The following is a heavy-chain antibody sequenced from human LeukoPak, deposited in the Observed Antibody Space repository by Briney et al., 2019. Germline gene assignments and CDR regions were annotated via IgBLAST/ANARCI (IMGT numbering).Heavy chain of an antibody. D-gene: IGHD3-3*01. V-gene: IGHV3-7*01. Sequence: GGSLRLSCAASGFTFSSYWMTWVRQAPGKGLEWMANIKQDGSEKYYVDSVKGRFTISRDNAKNSLYLQMNSLRAEDTAVYYCARDRGYDFWSGYYTGDYWGQGTLVTVSS. CDR3: ARDRGYDFWSGYYTGDY. J-gene: IGHJ4*02. CDR2: IKQDGSEK. CDR1: GFTFSSYW.